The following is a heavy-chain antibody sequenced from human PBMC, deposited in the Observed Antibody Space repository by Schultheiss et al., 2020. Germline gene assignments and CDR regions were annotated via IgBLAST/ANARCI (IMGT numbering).Heavy chain of an antibody. CDR1: GFTFSSYG. CDR2: ISYDGSNK. J-gene: IGHJ4*02. D-gene: IGHD3-22*01. V-gene: IGHV3-30*18. Sequence: GGSLRLSCAASGFTFSSYGMHWVRQAPGKGLEWVAVISYDGSNKYYADSVKGRFTISRDNSKNTLYLQMNTLRAEDTAVYYCAKDLHYYDSSGYDYFDYWGQGTLVTGS. CDR3: AKDLHYYDSSGYDYFDY.